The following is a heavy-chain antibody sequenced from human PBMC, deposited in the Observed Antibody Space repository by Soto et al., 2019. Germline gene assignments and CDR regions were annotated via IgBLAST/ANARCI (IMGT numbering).Heavy chain of an antibody. D-gene: IGHD3-3*01. CDR2: INHSGST. Sequence: SETLSLTCAVYGGSFSGYYWSWIRQPPGKGLEWIGEINHSGSTNYNPSLKSRVTISVDTSKNQFSLKLSSVTAADTAVYYCARDRRFLEWFHSYYYYYGMDVWGQGPTVTVYS. CDR1: GGSFSGYY. CDR3: ARDRRFLEWFHSYYYYYGMDV. V-gene: IGHV4-34*01. J-gene: IGHJ6*02.